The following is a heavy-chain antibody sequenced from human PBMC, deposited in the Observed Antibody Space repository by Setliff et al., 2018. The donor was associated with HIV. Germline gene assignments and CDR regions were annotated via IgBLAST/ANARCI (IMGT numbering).Heavy chain of an antibody. Sequence: SLTCTVSGGSISSYYWSWIRQPPGEGLEWIGYIYSSGSTNYNPSLKSRVTISVDTSKNQFSLNLSSVTAADTAVYYCARSLGTIWGYDYWGQGTLVTVSS. CDR1: GGSISSYY. CDR3: ARSLGTIWGYDY. J-gene: IGHJ4*02. D-gene: IGHD3-9*01. V-gene: IGHV4-59*01. CDR2: IYSSGST.